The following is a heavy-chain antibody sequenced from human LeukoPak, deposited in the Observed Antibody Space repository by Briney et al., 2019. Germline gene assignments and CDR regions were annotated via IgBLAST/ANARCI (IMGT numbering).Heavy chain of an antibody. CDR1: GYTFTSYG. Sequence: GASVKASCKASGYTFTSYGISWVRQAPGQGLEWMGWISAYNGNTNYAQKLQGRVTMTTDTSTSTAYMELRSLRSDDTAVYYCARTAPNYYDSSGYYFRNYYYYGMDVWGQGTTVTVSS. J-gene: IGHJ6*02. CDR3: ARTAPNYYDSSGYYFRNYYYYGMDV. V-gene: IGHV1-18*01. CDR2: ISAYNGNT. D-gene: IGHD3-22*01.